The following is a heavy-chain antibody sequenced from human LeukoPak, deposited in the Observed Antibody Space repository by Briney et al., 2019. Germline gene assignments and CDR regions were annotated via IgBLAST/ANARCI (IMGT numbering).Heavy chain of an antibody. CDR1: GFTLSSYW. V-gene: IGHV3-7*03. D-gene: IGHD3-10*01. J-gene: IGHJ3*02. CDR2: IKEDGSEK. CDR3: ARDWVAGVPFDAFDI. Sequence: GSLLLSCAASGFTLSSYWMSWVRPAPGKGLEWVANIKEDGSEKYYVDSVKGRFTISRDNAKNSLYLHMNSLTAEDTAMYYCARDWVAGVPFDAFDIWGQGTMVSVSS.